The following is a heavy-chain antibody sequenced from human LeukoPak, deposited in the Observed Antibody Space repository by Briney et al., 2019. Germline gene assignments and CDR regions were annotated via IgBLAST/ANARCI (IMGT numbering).Heavy chain of an antibody. J-gene: IGHJ5*02. CDR3: ATYQVGYNWIVD. CDR2: FDPEDGET. D-gene: IGHD3-10*01. Sequence: GASVKVSCKVSGYTLTQLSMHWVGQAPGKQREGMGGFDPEDGETIYAQKFQGRVTMTEDTSTDTAYMELSSLRSEDTAVYYCATYQVGYNWIVDWGQGTLVTVSS. V-gene: IGHV1-24*01. CDR1: GYTLTQLS.